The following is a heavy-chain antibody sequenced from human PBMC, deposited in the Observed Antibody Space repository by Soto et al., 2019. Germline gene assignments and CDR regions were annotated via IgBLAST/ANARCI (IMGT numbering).Heavy chain of an antibody. Sequence: QVQLVEAGGGVVQPGRSLRLSCAASGFKFSSYGMHWVRQAPGKGLEWVAVISYDGGYKFYADSVKGRFTISRDNSKNSLHLQMNSLRGDDTGIYYCAKEPYGWFGETITYYFYGLDVWGQGTTVTVSS. CDR3: AKEPYGWFGETITYYFYGLDV. CDR2: ISYDGGYK. CDR1: GFKFSSYG. D-gene: IGHD3-10*01. J-gene: IGHJ6*02. V-gene: IGHV3-30*18.